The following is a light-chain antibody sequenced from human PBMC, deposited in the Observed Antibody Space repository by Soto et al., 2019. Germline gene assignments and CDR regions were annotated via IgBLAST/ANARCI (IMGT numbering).Light chain of an antibody. Sequence: EIVLTQSPATLSLSPGERATLSCRASQSVTSYLAWYQQKPGQAPRLLIYDASHSATGIPARFSGSGSGTDFTLTISSLEPEDFAVYYCQQRSNWPYTFGQGTKLEIK. CDR3: QQRSNWPYT. V-gene: IGKV3-11*01. CDR2: DAS. J-gene: IGKJ2*01. CDR1: QSVTSY.